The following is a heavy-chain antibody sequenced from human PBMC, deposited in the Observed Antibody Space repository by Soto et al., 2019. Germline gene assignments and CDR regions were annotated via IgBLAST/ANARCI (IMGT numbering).Heavy chain of an antibody. D-gene: IGHD4-17*01. CDR3: ARLEEVTTDFYYFDY. CDR2: IYYSGST. J-gene: IGHJ4*02. Sequence: LETLPHTCTVSGGSSSSYYWSWIRQPTGKGLEWIGYIYYSGSTNYNPSLKSRVTISVDTSKNQFSLKLSSVTAADTAVYYCARLEEVTTDFYYFDYWGQGTLVTVSS. CDR1: GGSSSSYY. V-gene: IGHV4-59*08.